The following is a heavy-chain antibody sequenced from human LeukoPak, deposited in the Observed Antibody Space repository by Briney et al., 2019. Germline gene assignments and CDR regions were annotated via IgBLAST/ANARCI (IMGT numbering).Heavy chain of an antibody. CDR3: ARELSIDNYYDSSGYYPYYYGMDV. J-gene: IGHJ6*02. CDR1: GFTFSSYS. Sequence: GGSLRLSCAASGFTFSSYSMNWVRQAPGKGLEWVSSISSSSSYIYYADSEKGRFTISRDNAKNSLYLQMNSLRAEDTAVYYCARELSIDNYYDSSGYYPYYYGMDVWGQGTTVTVSS. CDR2: ISSSSSYI. D-gene: IGHD3-22*01. V-gene: IGHV3-21*01.